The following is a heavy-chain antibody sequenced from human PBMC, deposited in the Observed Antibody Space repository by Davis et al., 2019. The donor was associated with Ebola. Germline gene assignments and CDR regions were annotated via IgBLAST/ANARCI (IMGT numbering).Heavy chain of an antibody. CDR3: AKALSGYYDFWSSLGWFDP. D-gene: IGHD3-3*01. J-gene: IGHJ5*02. V-gene: IGHV3-23*01. CDR1: GFTFSSYA. CDR2: ISGSGGST. Sequence: GGSLRLSCAASGFTFSSYAMSWVRQAPGKGLEWVSAISGSGGSTYYADSVKGRFTISRDNSKNTLYLQMNSLRAEDTAVYYCAKALSGYYDFWSSLGWFDPWGQGTLVTVSS.